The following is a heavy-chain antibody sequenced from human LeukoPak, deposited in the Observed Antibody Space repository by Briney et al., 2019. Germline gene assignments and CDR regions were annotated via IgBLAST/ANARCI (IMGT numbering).Heavy chain of an antibody. J-gene: IGHJ3*02. CDR2: IYYSGST. CDR3: ASNLVVAAIPYAFDI. CDR1: GGSISSSSYY. D-gene: IGHD2-15*01. Sequence: SETLSLTCTVSGGSISSSSYYWGWIRQPPGKGLAWIGSIYYSGSTYYNPSLKSRVTISVDTTKNQFSLKLSSVTAADTAVHYCASNLVVAAIPYAFDIWGQGTMVTVSS. V-gene: IGHV4-39*01.